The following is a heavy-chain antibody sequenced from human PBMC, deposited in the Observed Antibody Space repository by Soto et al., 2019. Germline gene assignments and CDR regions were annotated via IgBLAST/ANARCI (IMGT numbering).Heavy chain of an antibody. CDR3: AKRPLRAAGFDY. D-gene: IGHD6-13*01. J-gene: IGHJ4*02. CDR1: GFTFSNYA. CDR2: ITGSGGGT. Sequence: EVQLLESGGGLVQPGGSLRLSCAASGFTFSNYAMTWVRQAPGKGLEWVSVITGSGGGTYFVDSVKGRFTISRDNSKTTVYLQMTSLRAEDTAVYYCAKRPLRAAGFDYWGQGTLVTVSS. V-gene: IGHV3-23*01.